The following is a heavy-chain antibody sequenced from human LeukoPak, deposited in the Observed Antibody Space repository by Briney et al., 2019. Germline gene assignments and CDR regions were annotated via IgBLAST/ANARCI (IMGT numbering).Heavy chain of an antibody. CDR1: GFTFSSYS. Sequence: GGSLRLSCAASGFTFSSYSMNWVRQAPGKGLEWVSSISSSSSYIYYADSVKGRFTISRDNAKNSLFLQMNSLRAEDTAVYYCARDGDTVLTRGYYYYMDVWGKGTTVTVPS. J-gene: IGHJ6*03. D-gene: IGHD4-23*01. CDR3: ARDGDTVLTRGYYYYMDV. CDR2: ISSSSSYI. V-gene: IGHV3-21*01.